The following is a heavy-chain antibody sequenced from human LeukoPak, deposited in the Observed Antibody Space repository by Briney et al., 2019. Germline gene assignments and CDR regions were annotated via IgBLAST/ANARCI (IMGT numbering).Heavy chain of an antibody. CDR2: ISGSGGST. CDR3: AKDKGDYGSGSPYGMDV. J-gene: IGHJ6*02. CDR1: GFTFSSYA. Sequence: GGSLRLSCAASGFTFSSYAMSWVRQAPGKGLEWVSDISGSGGSTYYADSVKGRFTISRDNSKNTLYLQINSLRGEDTAVYYCAKDKGDYGSGSPYGMDVWGQGTTVTVSS. V-gene: IGHV3-23*01. D-gene: IGHD3-10*01.